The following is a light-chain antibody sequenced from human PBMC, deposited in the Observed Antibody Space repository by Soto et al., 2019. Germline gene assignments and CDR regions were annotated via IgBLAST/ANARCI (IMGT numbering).Light chain of an antibody. CDR1: QTISTW. J-gene: IGKJ1*01. V-gene: IGKV1-5*01. Sequence: DIQMTQSPSTLSASVGDRVTTTCRASQTISTWLAWYQQKPGKAPNLLIYDASNLEDGVPSRFSGTGSGTEFTLTISSLQPDDFATYYCQQYETYVWTFGQGTKVDIK. CDR2: DAS. CDR3: QQYETYVWT.